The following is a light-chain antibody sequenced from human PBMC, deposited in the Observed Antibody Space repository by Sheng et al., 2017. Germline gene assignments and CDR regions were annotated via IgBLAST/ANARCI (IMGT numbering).Light chain of an antibody. CDR1: QPVNTIY. CDR2: GTS. J-gene: IGKJ3*01. CDR3: QQYGSSLFT. V-gene: IGKV3-20*01. Sequence: EVVLTQSPDTLSLSPGERASLSCRASQPVNTIYLGWYQQKPGQAPKVVIYGTSSRATGISDRFSGSGSGTDFTLTISRLEPEDFAVYYCQQYGSSLFTFGPGTKVDIK.